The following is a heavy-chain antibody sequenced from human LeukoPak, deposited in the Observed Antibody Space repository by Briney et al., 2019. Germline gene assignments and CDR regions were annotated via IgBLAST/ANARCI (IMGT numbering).Heavy chain of an antibody. CDR2: IYYSGST. D-gene: IGHD3-10*01. V-gene: IGHV4-59*05. Sequence: SETLSLTCTVSGGSISSYYWSWIRQPPGKGLEWIGSIYYSGSTYYNPSLKSRVTISVDTSKNQFSLKLSSVTAADTAVYYCASRGYFDYWGQGTLVTVSS. J-gene: IGHJ4*02. CDR3: ASRGYFDY. CDR1: GGSISSYY.